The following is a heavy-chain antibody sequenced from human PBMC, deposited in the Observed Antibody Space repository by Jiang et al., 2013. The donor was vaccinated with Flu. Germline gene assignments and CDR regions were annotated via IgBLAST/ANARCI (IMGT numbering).Heavy chain of an antibody. J-gene: IGHJ5*02. D-gene: IGHD6-19*01. CDR2: SSSGSTI. Sequence: SSSGSTIYYADSVKGRFTISRDNSKNTLYLQMNSLRAEDTAVYYCEKDSKAVAGTFDPWGQGTLVTVSS. V-gene: IGHV3-23*01. CDR3: EKDSKAVAGTFDP.